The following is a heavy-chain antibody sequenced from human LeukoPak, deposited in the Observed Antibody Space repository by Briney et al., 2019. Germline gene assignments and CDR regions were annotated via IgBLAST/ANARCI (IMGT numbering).Heavy chain of an antibody. CDR2: IYSGGST. D-gene: IGHD3-22*01. CDR1: GFTVSSNY. J-gene: IGHJ4*02. Sequence: PGGSLRLSCAASGFTVSSNYMSWVRQAPGKRLEWVSVIYSGGSTYYADSVKGRFTISRDNSKNTLYLQMNSLRAEDTAVYYCARTRPEYDSSGADYWGQGTLVTVSS. CDR3: ARTRPEYDSSGADY. V-gene: IGHV3-66*01.